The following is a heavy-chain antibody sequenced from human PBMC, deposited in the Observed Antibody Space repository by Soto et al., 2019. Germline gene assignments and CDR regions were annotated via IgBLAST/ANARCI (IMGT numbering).Heavy chain of an antibody. Sequence: QVQLVQSGSEVKKPGSSVRGSCKASGDNFSSYSFSWVRQAPGQGLEWIGGCIPIYGTANYAQEFQGKVTITADDSTRTVYIALSSLRSEDTAVYYCAWARGVVDNYHYYGMDVWGQASTVSVCS. CDR2: CIPIYGTA. J-gene: IGHJ6*02. CDR1: GDNFSSYS. D-gene: IGHD3-22*01. V-gene: IGHV1-69*01. CDR3: AWARGVVDNYHYYGMDV.